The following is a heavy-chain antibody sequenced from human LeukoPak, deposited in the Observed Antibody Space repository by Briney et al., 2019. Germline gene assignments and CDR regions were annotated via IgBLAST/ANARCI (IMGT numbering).Heavy chain of an antibody. CDR2: ISGSGGST. J-gene: IGHJ4*02. CDR1: GFTFSSYA. CDR3: ANRSPYGDTPXPDY. V-gene: IGHV3-23*01. Sequence: SGGSLRLSCAASGFTFSSYAMSWVRQAPGKGLEWVSAISGSGGSTYYADSVKGRFTISRDNSKNTLYLQMNSLRAEDTAVYYCANRSPYGDTPXPDYWGQGTLVTVSS. D-gene: IGHD4-17*01.